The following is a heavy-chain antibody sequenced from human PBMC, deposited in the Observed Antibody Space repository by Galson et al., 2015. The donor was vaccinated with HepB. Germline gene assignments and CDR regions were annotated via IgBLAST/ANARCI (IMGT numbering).Heavy chain of an antibody. CDR2: ISSTGTTM. D-gene: IGHD3-10*01. V-gene: IGHV3-48*02. CDR3: ARVYFGSGSSSAYWYFDL. CDR1: GFTFNNCA. Sequence: SLRLSCAACGFTFNNCAMHWVRQAPGKGLESVSYISSTGTTMYYADSAKGRFTISRDNAQNSLYLQMNSLRDEDTAVYYCARVYFGSGSSSAYWYFDLWGRGTLVTVSS. J-gene: IGHJ2*01.